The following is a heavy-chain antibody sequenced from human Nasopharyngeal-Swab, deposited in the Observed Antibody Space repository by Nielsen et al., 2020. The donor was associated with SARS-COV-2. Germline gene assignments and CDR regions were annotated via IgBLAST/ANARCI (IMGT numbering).Heavy chain of an antibody. Sequence: GESLKISCTTSGFTFGDYAMHWVRQAPGKGLEWVAVISYDGSNKYYADSVKGRFTISRDNSKNTLYLQMNSLRAEDTAVYYCARDPDSGGYYEDAFDIWGQGTMVTVSS. CDR1: GFTFGDYA. V-gene: IGHV3-30-3*01. CDR3: ARDPDSGGYYEDAFDI. D-gene: IGHD3-22*01. CDR2: ISYDGSNK. J-gene: IGHJ3*02.